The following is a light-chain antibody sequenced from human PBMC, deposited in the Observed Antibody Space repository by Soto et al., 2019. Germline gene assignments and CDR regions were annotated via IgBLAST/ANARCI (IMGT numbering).Light chain of an antibody. CDR3: QQGYGTPFT. J-gene: IGKJ5*01. Sequence: DIHMTQSPFSLSASVGYRVTITCRASRSINIFLNWYQQKPGGAPKLLIYSASTLQTGVPSRFTGSGSGTDFTLSISSLQPEDTATYYCQQGYGTPFTFGQGTRLEIK. V-gene: IGKV1-39*01. CDR2: SAS. CDR1: RSINIF.